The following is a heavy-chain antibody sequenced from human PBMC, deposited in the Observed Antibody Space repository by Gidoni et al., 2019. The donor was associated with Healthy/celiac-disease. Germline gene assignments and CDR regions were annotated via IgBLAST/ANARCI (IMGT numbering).Heavy chain of an antibody. V-gene: IGHV1-69*01. D-gene: IGHD1-26*01. CDR1: GGTFSSYA. J-gene: IGHJ3*02. Sequence: QVQLLQSGAEVKKPGSSVKVSCKASGGTFSSYAISWVRQAPGQGLEWMGGIIPICGTANYAQEFQGRVTITADESTSTAYMGLSSLRSEDTAVYYCARQHSGSYSGPKTHDAFDIWGQGTMVTVSS. CDR2: IIPICGTA. CDR3: ARQHSGSYSGPKTHDAFDI.